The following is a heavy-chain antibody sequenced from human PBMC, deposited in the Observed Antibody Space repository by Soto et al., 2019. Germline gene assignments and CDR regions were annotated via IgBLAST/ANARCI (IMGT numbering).Heavy chain of an antibody. J-gene: IGHJ5*02. CDR1: GGSISSSNW. V-gene: IGHV4-4*02. CDR2: IYHSGST. Sequence: QVQLQESGPGLVKPSGTLSLTCAVSGGSISSSNWWSWVRQPPGKGLEWIGEIYHSGSTNYNPSLKRRVTIPVDKSKNHFSLKLSSVTAADTAVYYCARELGSTSGYWFDPWGQGTLVTVSS. CDR3: ARELGSTSGYWFDP. D-gene: IGHD2-2*01.